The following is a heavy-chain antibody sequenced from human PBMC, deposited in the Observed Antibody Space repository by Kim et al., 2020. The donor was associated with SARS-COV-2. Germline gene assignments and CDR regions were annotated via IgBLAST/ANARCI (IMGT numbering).Heavy chain of an antibody. CDR1: GGSISSYY. Sequence: SETLSLTCTVSGGSISSYYWSWIRQPPGKGLEWIGYIYYSGSTNYNPSLKSRVTISVDTSKNQFSLKLSSVTAADTAVYYCARGGFITGTPDAFDIWGQGTMVTVSS. V-gene: IGHV4-59*01. D-gene: IGHD1-20*01. CDR2: IYYSGST. CDR3: ARGGFITGTPDAFDI. J-gene: IGHJ3*02.